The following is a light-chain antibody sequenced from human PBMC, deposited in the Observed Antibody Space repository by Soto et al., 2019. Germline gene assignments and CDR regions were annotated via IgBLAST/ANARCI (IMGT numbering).Light chain of an antibody. CDR1: QDVSRS. CDR2: AAS. Sequence: DTQLTQSHSFLSASVGDRVTIACRASQDVSRSVGWYQQKPGTAPKLLISAASTLNSGVPSRFSGSGSGTDFTLTISSLQPENFATYYCQQLWTYPLTFGGGTKVDIK. V-gene: IGKV1-9*01. J-gene: IGKJ4*01. CDR3: QQLWTYPLT.